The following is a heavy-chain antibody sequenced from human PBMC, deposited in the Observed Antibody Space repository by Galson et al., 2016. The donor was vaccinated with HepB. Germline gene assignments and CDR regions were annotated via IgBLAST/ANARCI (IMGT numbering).Heavy chain of an antibody. D-gene: IGHD3-16*01. V-gene: IGHV3-30*04. CDR2: ISYDASNQ. CDR3: ARGWGKYPALRWPIDH. CDR1: GFIFSNYA. J-gene: IGHJ5*02. Sequence: SLRLSCAASGFIFSNYAMYWVRQAPGKGLDWVAVISYDASNQYYADSVKGRLTISRDDSKNTLFLQMNSLSAEDTAVYYCARGWGKYPALRWPIDHWGQGTRSPSP.